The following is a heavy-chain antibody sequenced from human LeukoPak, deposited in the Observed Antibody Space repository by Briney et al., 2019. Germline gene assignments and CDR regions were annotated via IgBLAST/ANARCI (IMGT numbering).Heavy chain of an antibody. Sequence: GGSLRLSCAASGITFGSYWMSWVRQAPGKGLEWVATIKQDGSQKEHVDSVKDRFTISRDNAKNSLYLQMNSLRPEDTAVYYCARDPTVTNFHDAFDIWGQGTMVTVSS. J-gene: IGHJ3*02. CDR1: GITFGSYW. V-gene: IGHV3-7*05. D-gene: IGHD4-17*01. CDR3: ARDPTVTNFHDAFDI. CDR2: IKQDGSQK.